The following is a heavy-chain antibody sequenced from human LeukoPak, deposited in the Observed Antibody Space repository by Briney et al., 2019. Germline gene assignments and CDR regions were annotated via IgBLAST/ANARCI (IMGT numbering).Heavy chain of an antibody. CDR1: GFTISFNY. V-gene: IGHV3-53*01. CDR3: TRGGYSYGLLY. D-gene: IGHD5-18*01. Sequence: GGSLRLSCAASGFTISFNYMSWVRQAPGKGLEWVSVIYSGDITYYADSVKGRFTISRDKSKNTLYLQMNSLRAEDTAVYYCTRGGYSYGLLYWGQGTLVTVSS. CDR2: IYSGDIT. J-gene: IGHJ4*02.